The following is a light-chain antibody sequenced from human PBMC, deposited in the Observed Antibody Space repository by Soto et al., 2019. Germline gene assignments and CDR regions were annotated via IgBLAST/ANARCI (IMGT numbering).Light chain of an antibody. J-gene: IGLJ1*01. V-gene: IGLV2-14*01. CDR3: SSYSISDTPYV. Sequence: QSVLTQPASVSGSPGQSITISCIGTSSDIGSYNHVSWYQQHTGKAPELLIFEVSSRPSGISDRFSGSKSGNTASLTISGLQAEDEADYYCSSYSISDTPYVFGGGTKVTVL. CDR2: EVS. CDR1: SSDIGSYNH.